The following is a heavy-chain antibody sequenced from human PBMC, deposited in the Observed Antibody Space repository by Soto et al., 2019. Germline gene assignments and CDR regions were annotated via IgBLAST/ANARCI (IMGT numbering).Heavy chain of an antibody. J-gene: IGHJ6*02. V-gene: IGHV4-31*03. CDR3: AREGCSGGSCYSLYYYGMDV. Sequence: QVQLQESGPGLVKPSQTLSLTCTVSGGSISSGGYYWSWIRQHPGKGLEWIGYIYYSGSTYYNPSLKSRVTISVDTSKNQFSLKLSSVTAADTAVYYCAREGCSGGSCYSLYYYGMDVWGQGTTVTVSS. CDR1: GGSISSGGYY. D-gene: IGHD2-15*01. CDR2: IYYSGST.